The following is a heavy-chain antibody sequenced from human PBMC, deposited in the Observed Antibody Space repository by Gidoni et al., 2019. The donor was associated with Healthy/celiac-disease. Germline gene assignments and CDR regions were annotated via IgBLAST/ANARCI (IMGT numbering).Heavy chain of an antibody. V-gene: IGHV4-34*01. D-gene: IGHD2-15*01. CDR2: INHSGST. J-gene: IGHJ4*02. CDR3: ARGDCSGGSCYSSGDDY. Sequence: QVQLQQWGAGLLKPSETLSLTCAVYGGSFSGYYWSWIRQPPGKGLEWIGEINHSGSTNYNPSLKSRVTISVDTSKNQFSLKLSSVTAADTAVYYCARGDCSGGSCYSSGDDYWGQGTLVTVSS. CDR1: GGSFSGYY.